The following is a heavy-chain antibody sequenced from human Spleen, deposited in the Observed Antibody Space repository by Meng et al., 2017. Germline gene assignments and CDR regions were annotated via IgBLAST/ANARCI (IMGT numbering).Heavy chain of an antibody. CDR2: ISGSGGST. CDR3: ARVLGYGDYFDY. D-gene: IGHD4-17*01. CDR1: GFTFSSYA. Sequence: GESLKISCAASGFTFSSYAMSWVRQAPGKGLEWVSAISGSGGSTYYADSVKGRFTISRDNSKNTLYLQMNSLRAEDTAVYYCARVLGYGDYFDYWGQGTLVTVSS. V-gene: IGHV3-23*01. J-gene: IGHJ4*02.